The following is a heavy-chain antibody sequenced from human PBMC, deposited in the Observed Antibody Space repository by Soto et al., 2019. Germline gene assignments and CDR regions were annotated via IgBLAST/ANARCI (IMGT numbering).Heavy chain of an antibody. J-gene: IGHJ6*02. CDR1: GFAFNTSG. CDR2: ISYDGNTQ. D-gene: IGHD2-21*01. Sequence: QVQLVESGGGVVQPGRSLRLSCEVSGFAFNTSGMYWVRQSPGRGLEWVAVISYDGNTQYYAESLKGRFTISRDNSKNTLSLNMNRLRSEDTAVYYCATKVRVKNYYYYGMDTWGQGTLVTVSS. V-gene: IGHV3-30*03. CDR3: ATKVRVKNYYYYGMDT.